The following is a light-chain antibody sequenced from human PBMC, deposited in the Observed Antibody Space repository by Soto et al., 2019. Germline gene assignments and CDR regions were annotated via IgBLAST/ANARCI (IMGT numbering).Light chain of an antibody. CDR2: EVS. Sequence: QSVLTQPASVSGSPGQSITISCTGTSSDVGGYNYVSWYQQHPGKAPKLMIYEVSHRPSGVSSRFSGSKSANTASLTISGLRAEDEAEYYCAAWDDSLSGLYVFGTGTQLTVL. CDR3: AAWDDSLSGLYV. V-gene: IGLV2-14*01. CDR1: SSDVGGYNY. J-gene: IGLJ1*01.